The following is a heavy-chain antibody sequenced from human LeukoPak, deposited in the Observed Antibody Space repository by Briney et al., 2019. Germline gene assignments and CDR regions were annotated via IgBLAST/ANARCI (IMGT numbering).Heavy chain of an antibody. V-gene: IGHV3-30*02. CDR2: IRYDGSNK. Sequence: GGSLRLSCAASGFTFSTYGMHWVRQAPGKGLDWVAFIRYDGSNKYYADSVKGRFTISRDNAKNSLYLQMNSLRAEDTAVYYCARDRRDYFDYWGQGTLVTVSS. CDR3: ARDRRDYFDY. J-gene: IGHJ4*02. CDR1: GFTFSTYG.